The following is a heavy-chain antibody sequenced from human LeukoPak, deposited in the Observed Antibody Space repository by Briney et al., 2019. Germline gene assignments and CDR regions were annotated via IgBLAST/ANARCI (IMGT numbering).Heavy chain of an antibody. D-gene: IGHD3-3*01. Sequence: ASVKVSCKASGYTFTGYYMHWVRQAPGQGLERMGWINPNSGGTNYAQKFQGRVTMTRDTSISTAYMELSRLRSDDTAVYYCARVRGWSYYDFWSGPYGGWFDPWGQGTLVTVSS. J-gene: IGHJ5*02. CDR3: ARVRGWSYYDFWSGPYGGWFDP. V-gene: IGHV1-2*02. CDR1: GYTFTGYY. CDR2: INPNSGGT.